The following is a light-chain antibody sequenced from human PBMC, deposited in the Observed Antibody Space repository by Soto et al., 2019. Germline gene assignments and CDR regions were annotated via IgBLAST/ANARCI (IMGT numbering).Light chain of an antibody. CDR2: GAS. J-gene: IGKJ1*01. CDR1: QSGTNSY. Sequence: EIVLTQSPATLSLSPGERATLSCRASQSGTNSYLAWYRQKPGQAPRLLLYGASSRATGVPDRFSGSGSGTDFTLTISRLEPEDFAVYYCQQYGTSPWTFGQGTKVDTK. V-gene: IGKV3-20*01. CDR3: QQYGTSPWT.